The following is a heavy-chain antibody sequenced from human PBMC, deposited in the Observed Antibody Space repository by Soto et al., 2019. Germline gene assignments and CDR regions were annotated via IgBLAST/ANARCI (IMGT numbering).Heavy chain of an antibody. CDR3: VRQGIGTQHGLVDV. CDR1: SGPSSTHN. CDR2: VYSTGGT. V-gene: IGHV4-59*08. D-gene: IGHD3-10*01. Sequence: QVQLQQSGPGLVKPSETLSLTCSVSSGPSSTHNWGWIRQPPGRGLEWIGYVYSTGGTSYNPSLKSRVTISADTSTNHISLTLSSETAADTALYYCVRQGIGTQHGLVDVWGQGTRVTVSS. J-gene: IGHJ6*02.